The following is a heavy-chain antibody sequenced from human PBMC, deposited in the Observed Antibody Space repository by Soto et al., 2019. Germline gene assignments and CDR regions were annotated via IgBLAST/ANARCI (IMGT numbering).Heavy chain of an antibody. CDR2: ISYDGSNK. D-gene: IGHD1-1*01. J-gene: IGHJ4*02. Sequence: PGGSLSLSCAASGFTFSSYAMHWVRQAPGKGLEWVAVISYDGSNKYYADSVKGRFTISRDNSKNTLYLQMNSLRAEDTAVYYCARGARVGWLQLLDYWGEGTLVTFSS. CDR1: GFTFSSYA. V-gene: IGHV3-30-3*01. CDR3: ARGARVGWLQLLDY.